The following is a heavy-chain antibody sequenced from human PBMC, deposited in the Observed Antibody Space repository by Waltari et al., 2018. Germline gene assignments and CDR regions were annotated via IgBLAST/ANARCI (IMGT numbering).Heavy chain of an antibody. V-gene: IGHV4-59*11. J-gene: IGHJ4*02. CDR3: ARGLMNGEGGSYFDY. D-gene: IGHD3-10*01. Sequence: QVQLQESGPGLVKPSETLSLTCTVSGGSISSHYWSWIRQPPGKRLEWIGYIYYSGSTNYRRSLNIRVTISVDTSKNQFSLKLSSVTAADTAVYYCARGLMNGEGGSYFDYWGQGTLVTVSS. CDR2: IYYSGST. CDR1: GGSISSHY.